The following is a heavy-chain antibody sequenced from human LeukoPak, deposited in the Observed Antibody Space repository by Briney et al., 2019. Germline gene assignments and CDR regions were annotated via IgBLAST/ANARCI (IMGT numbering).Heavy chain of an antibody. Sequence: KPSETLSLTCGVSGGSFGGYSWSWIRQSPGSGLEWIGEINRTGSTNYNPSLKSRVTMFIDVSKNHLFLNLTPVTAADTAVYYCARGWDCSGGSCNSGVPHFDYWGQGTLVTVSS. D-gene: IGHD2-15*01. V-gene: IGHV4-34*01. CDR2: INRTGST. J-gene: IGHJ4*02. CDR3: ARGWDCSGGSCNSGVPHFDY. CDR1: GGSFGGYS.